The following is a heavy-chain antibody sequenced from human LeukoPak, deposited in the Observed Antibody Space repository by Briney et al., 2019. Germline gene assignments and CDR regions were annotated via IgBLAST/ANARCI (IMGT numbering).Heavy chain of an antibody. J-gene: IGHJ3*02. CDR2: IKQDGSEK. V-gene: IGHV3-7*01. Sequence: GGSLRLSCAASGFTFSSYAMHWVRQAPGKGLEWVANIKQDGSEKYYVDSVKGRFTISRDNAKNSLYLQMNSLRAEDTAVYYCARRVFWSGYGGGDAFDIWGQGTMVTVSS. CDR3: ARRVFWSGYGGGDAFDI. D-gene: IGHD3-3*01. CDR1: GFTFSSYA.